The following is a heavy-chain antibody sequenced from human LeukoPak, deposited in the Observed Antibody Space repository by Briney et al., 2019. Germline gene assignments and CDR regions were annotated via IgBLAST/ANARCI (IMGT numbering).Heavy chain of an antibody. J-gene: IGHJ1*01. V-gene: IGHV3-23*01. CDR2: ISLIGGST. CDR3: AKKDRSSSGRAEYFQH. Sequence: GGSLRLSCAASGFTVSMYGIGWVRQPAGKGLEWVSTISLIGGSTYYADSVKGRFTISRDNSKNTVYLQMNSLRADDTAVYYCAKKDRSSSGRAEYFQHWGQGTLVTVSS. D-gene: IGHD6-19*01. CDR1: GFTVSMYG.